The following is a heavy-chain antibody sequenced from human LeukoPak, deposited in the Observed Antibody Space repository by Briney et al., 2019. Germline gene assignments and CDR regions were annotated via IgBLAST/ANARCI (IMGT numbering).Heavy chain of an antibody. J-gene: IGHJ4*02. CDR2: IIPIFGTA. Sequence: ASVKVSCKASGGTFSSYAISWVRQAPGQGLEWMGGIIPIFGTANYAQKFQGRVTITTDESTSTTYMELSSLRSEDTAVYYCARSHTYYCDSSGYPYWGQGTLVTVSS. CDR3: ARSHTYYCDSSGYPY. D-gene: IGHD3-22*01. V-gene: IGHV1-69*05. CDR1: GGTFSSYA.